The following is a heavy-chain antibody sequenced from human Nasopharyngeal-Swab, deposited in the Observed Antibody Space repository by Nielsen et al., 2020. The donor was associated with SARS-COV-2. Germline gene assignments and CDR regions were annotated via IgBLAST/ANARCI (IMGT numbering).Heavy chain of an antibody. V-gene: IGHV4-30-2*01. CDR1: GGSISSGGYS. D-gene: IGHD2-15*01. CDR3: AGGYCSGGSCHTENNFDY. Sequence: LRLSCAVSGGSISSGGYSWSWIRQPPGKGLEWIGYIYHSGSTYYNPSLKSRVTISVDRSKNQFSLKLSSVTAADTAVYYCAGGYCSGGSCHTENNFDYWGQGTLVTVSS. CDR2: IYHSGST. J-gene: IGHJ4*02.